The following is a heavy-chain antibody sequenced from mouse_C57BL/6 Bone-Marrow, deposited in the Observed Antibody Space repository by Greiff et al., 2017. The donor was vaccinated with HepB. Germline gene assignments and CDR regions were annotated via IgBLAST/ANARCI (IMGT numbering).Heavy chain of an antibody. D-gene: IGHD1-1*01. CDR2: IWSGGST. J-gene: IGHJ4*01. CDR3: AGCRFYYGSRVPAMDY. Sequence: QVQLKESGPGLVQPSQSLSITCTVSGFSLTSYGVHWVRQSPGKGLEWLGVIWSGGSTDYNAAFISRLSISKDNSKSQVFFKMNSLQADDTAIYYCAGCRFYYGSRVPAMDYWGQGTSVTVSS. V-gene: IGHV2-2*01. CDR1: GFSLTSYG.